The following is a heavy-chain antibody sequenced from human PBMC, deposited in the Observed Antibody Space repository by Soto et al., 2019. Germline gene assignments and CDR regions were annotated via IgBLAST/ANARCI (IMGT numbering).Heavy chain of an antibody. CDR3: AREMGSGSYYQLDY. CDR2: TWYDGRNK. J-gene: IGHJ4*02. D-gene: IGHD3-10*01. CDR1: GFTFSSYG. Sequence: QVQLVESGGGVVQPGRSPRLSCAASGFTFSSYGMHWVRQAPGKGLGWVAVTWYDGRNKDYADSVKGRFTISRANSKNPLSLQMTSLIAEDTALYYWAREMGSGSYYQLDYWGQGTLVTVSS. V-gene: IGHV3-33*01.